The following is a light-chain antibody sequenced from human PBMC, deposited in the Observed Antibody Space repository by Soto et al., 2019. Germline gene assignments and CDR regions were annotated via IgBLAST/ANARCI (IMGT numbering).Light chain of an antibody. V-gene: IGLV2-23*02. CDR2: EVN. CDR1: TSDVGSYDS. J-gene: IGLJ1*01. Sequence: QSVLTQRASVSGSPGQSITISCTGTTSDVGSYDSVSWYQHHPGKAPKLMIYEVNKRPSGVSIRFSGSKSGNTASLTISGLQAEDEADYYCCSYAGTSYVFGAGTGSPS. CDR3: CSYAGTSYV.